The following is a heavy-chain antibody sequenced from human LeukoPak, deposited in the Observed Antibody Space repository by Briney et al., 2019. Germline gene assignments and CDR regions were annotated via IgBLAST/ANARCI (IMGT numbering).Heavy chain of an antibody. Sequence: PSETLSLTCAVYGGSFSGYYWSWIRQPPGKGLEWIGEINHSGSTNYNPSLKSRVTISVDTSKNQFSLKLSSVTAADTAVYYCARGRGGDSSGYHKPNYFDYWGQGTLVTVSS. CDR2: INHSGST. CDR3: ARGRGGDSSGYHKPNYFDY. CDR1: GGSFSGYY. D-gene: IGHD3-22*01. J-gene: IGHJ4*02. V-gene: IGHV4-34*01.